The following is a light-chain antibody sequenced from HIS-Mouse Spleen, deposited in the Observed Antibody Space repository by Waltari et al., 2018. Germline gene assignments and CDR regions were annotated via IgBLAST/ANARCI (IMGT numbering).Light chain of an antibody. CDR3: QQYYSTPYT. CDR1: QSVLYSPNNKNY. CDR2: WAS. J-gene: IGKJ2*01. Sequence: DIVMTQAPASLPVSLGDRATINCQSCQSVLYSPNNKNYLAWYQQKPGQPPKLLIYWASTRESGVPDRFSGSGSGTDFTLTISSLQAEDVAVYYCQQYYSTPYTFGQGTKLEIK. V-gene: IGKV4-1*01.